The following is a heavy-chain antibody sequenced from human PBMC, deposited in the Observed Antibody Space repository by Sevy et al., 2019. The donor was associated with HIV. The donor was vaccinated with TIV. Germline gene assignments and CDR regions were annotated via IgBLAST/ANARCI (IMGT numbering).Heavy chain of an antibody. CDR1: GYTLTQFS. J-gene: IGHJ4*02. D-gene: IGHD3-22*01. Sequence: ASVKVSCKVSGYTLTQFSMHWVRQAPGKGLEWMTTFDPEDGDPEDGKTIYAQEFLGRVTMTEDTSTDTAYMELSSLRSDDTAMYYCATTKDYYDSSGYPFDYWGQGTLVTVSS. CDR2: FDPEDGDPEDGKT. V-gene: IGHV1-24*01. CDR3: ATTKDYYDSSGYPFDY.